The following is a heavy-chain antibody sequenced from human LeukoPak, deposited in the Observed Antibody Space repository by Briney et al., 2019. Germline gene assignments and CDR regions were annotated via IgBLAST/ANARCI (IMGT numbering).Heavy chain of an antibody. CDR3: ARDYRVGGPGDFDY. J-gene: IGHJ4*02. V-gene: IGHV3-20*04. CDR1: GFTFDDYG. D-gene: IGHD4-23*01. Sequence: GGSLRLSCAASGFTFDDYGMSWVRQAPGKGLEWISGVNWNGGSTGYADSVKGRFTISRDNAKNSLYLQMNSLRAEDTAVYYCARDYRVGGPGDFDYWGQGTLVTVSS. CDR2: VNWNGGST.